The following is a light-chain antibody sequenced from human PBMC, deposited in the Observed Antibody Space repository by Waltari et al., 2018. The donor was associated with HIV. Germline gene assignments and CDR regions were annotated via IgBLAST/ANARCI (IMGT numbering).Light chain of an antibody. V-gene: IGLV2-14*03. J-gene: IGLJ1*01. Sequence: QSALSQPASVSASPGQSVAISCSGSASDIGRHNYVSWYQQLPDRASSLMLFDVNNRPSGISDRFSGSKSGTTASLTIATVRTDDEADYYCASYTVNSTGVFGTGTKLSVL. CDR1: ASDIGRHNY. CDR3: ASYTVNSTGV. CDR2: DVN.